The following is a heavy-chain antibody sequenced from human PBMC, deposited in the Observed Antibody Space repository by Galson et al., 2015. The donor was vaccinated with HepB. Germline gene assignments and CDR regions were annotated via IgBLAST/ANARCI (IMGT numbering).Heavy chain of an antibody. CDR3: ARDDFDY. CDR1: GFSFSSYT. Sequence: SLRLSCAASGFSFSSYTMNWVRQAPGKGLEWVSSISSSSGFIYYADSVKGRFTISRDNAKNSLYLQMNSLRDEDAAVYYCARDDFDYWGQGTLVTVSS. J-gene: IGHJ4*02. CDR2: ISSSSGFI. V-gene: IGHV3-21*06.